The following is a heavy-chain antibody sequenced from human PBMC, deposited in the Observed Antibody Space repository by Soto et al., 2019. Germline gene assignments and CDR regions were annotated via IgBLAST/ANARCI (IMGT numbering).Heavy chain of an antibody. CDR3: ARGVGHIAAAGIPDY. D-gene: IGHD6-13*01. Sequence: GGSLRLSCAASGFTFSSYVMHWVGQSPGKGLEWVAVISYDGSNKYYADSVKGLLTISRDNSKNALYLQMNSLRAEDTAVYYCARGVGHIAAAGIPDYCGQGTLVTVSS. J-gene: IGHJ4*02. CDR2: ISYDGSNK. CDR1: GFTFSSYV. V-gene: IGHV3-30-3*01.